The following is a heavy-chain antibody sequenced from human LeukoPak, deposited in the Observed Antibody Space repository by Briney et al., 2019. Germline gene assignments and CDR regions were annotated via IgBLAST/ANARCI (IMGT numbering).Heavy chain of an antibody. D-gene: IGHD6-6*01. CDR1: GFTFDDYA. Sequence: GGSLRLSCAASGFTFDDYAMHWVRQAPGKGLEWVSGISWNSGSIGYADSVKGRFTISRDNAKSSLYLQMNSLRAEDTALYYCAKATYSSSSFNYFDYWGQGTLVTVSS. CDR3: AKATYSSSSFNYFDY. CDR2: ISWNSGSI. V-gene: IGHV3-9*01. J-gene: IGHJ4*02.